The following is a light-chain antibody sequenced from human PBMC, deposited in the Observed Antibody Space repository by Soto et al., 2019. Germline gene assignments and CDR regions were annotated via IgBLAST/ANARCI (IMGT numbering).Light chain of an antibody. CDR3: SSYTSRSTLV. CDR2: EVT. V-gene: IGLV2-14*01. Sequence: QSVLTQPASVSGSPGQSITMSCTGTSSDVGGYNYVSWYQQHPGKAPKLMIYEVTNRPSGVSNRFSGSKSGNTASLTISGLQAEDEADYYCSSYTSRSTLVFGTGTKVTVL. J-gene: IGLJ1*01. CDR1: SSDVGGYNY.